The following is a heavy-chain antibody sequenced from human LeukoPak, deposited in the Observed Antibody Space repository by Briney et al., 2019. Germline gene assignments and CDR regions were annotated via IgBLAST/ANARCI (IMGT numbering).Heavy chain of an antibody. Sequence: GASVKVSCKASGYTFTSYGISWVRQAPGQGLEWMGWISAYNGNTNYAQKLQGRVTMTTDTSTSTAYMELRSLRSDDTAVYYCARLQEMTASLYYYYYGMDVWGQGTTVTVSS. V-gene: IGHV1-18*01. CDR1: GYTFTSYG. CDR3: ARLQEMTASLYYYYYGMDV. CDR2: ISAYNGNT. D-gene: IGHD2-21*02. J-gene: IGHJ6*02.